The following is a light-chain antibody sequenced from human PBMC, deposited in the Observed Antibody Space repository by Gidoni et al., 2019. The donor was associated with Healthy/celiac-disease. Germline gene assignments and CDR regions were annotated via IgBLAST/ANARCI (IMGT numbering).Light chain of an antibody. CDR3: QQYGSSPVT. CDR2: GAC. CDR1: PSVSSSY. Sequence: ELVLTQSPGTLSLSPGERATLSCRTSPSVSSSYLAWYQQKPGQAPRLLIYGACSRATGIPDRFSGSGSGTDFTLTISRLEPEDFAVYYCQQYGSSPVTFGQGTKLEIK. J-gene: IGKJ2*01. V-gene: IGKV3-20*01.